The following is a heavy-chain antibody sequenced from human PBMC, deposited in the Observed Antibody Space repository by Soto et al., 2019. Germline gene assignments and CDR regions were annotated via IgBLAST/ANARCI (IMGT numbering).Heavy chain of an antibody. Sequence: PSETLSLTCTVSGGSISSYYWSWIRQPPGKGLEWIGYIYYSGSTNYNPSLKSRVTISVDTSKNQFSLKLSSVTAADTVVYYCARHGQDIVVVVAADNWFDPWGQGTLVTVSS. J-gene: IGHJ5*02. D-gene: IGHD2-15*01. CDR2: IYYSGST. V-gene: IGHV4-59*08. CDR3: ARHGQDIVVVVAADNWFDP. CDR1: GGSISSYY.